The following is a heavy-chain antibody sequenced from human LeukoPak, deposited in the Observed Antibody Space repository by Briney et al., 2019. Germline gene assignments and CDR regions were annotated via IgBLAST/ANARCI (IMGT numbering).Heavy chain of an antibody. CDR3: ARRSGWHDAFDI. CDR2: IWYDGSNK. D-gene: IGHD6-19*01. V-gene: IGHV3-33*01. CDR1: GFTFSSYG. Sequence: GRSLRLSCAASGFTFSSYGMHWVRQAPGKGLEWVAVIWYDGSNKYYADSVKGRFTISRDNSKNTLYLQMNSLRAEDTAVYYCARRSGWHDAFDIWGKGKMVTVSS. J-gene: IGHJ3*02.